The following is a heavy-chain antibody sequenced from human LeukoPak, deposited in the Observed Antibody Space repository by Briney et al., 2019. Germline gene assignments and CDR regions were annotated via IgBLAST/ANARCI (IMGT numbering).Heavy chain of an antibody. J-gene: IGHJ5*02. Sequence: GSLRLSCAASGFTFSSYGMHWVRQAPGKGLEWVAFIRYDGSNKYYADSVKGRFTISRDNSKNTLYLQMNSLRAEDTAVYYCAKTRRAAVNWFDPWGQGTLVTVSS. V-gene: IGHV3-30*02. CDR1: GFTFSSYG. CDR2: IRYDGSNK. CDR3: AKTRRAAVNWFDP. D-gene: IGHD2-15*01.